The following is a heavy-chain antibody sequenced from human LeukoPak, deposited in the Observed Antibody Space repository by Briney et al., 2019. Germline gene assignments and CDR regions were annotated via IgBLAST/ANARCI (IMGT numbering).Heavy chain of an antibody. CDR1: GYTFTNYG. Sequence: ASVKVSCKASGYTFTNYGVSWVRQAPGQGLEWMGWISAYSGNTNYAQKLQGRVIMTTDTSTTTAYMGLRSLRSDDTAVYYCARESGYCSNTSCYTDYWGQGTLVTVSS. D-gene: IGHD2-2*02. V-gene: IGHV1-18*01. CDR3: ARESGYCSNTSCYTDY. CDR2: ISAYSGNT. J-gene: IGHJ4*02.